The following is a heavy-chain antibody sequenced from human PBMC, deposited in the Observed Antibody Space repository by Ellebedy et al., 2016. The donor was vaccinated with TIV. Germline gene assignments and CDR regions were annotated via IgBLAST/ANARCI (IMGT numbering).Heavy chain of an antibody. J-gene: IGHJ6*02. Sequence: LRLSXTVSGGSISSGGYYWSWIRQHPGKGLEWIGHIYYSGSTYYNPSLKSRVTISVDTSKNQFSLKLSSVTAADTAVYYCARDPRVGAAAGMDVWGQGTTVTVSS. CDR3: ARDPRVGAAAGMDV. D-gene: IGHD6-13*01. CDR2: IYYSGST. CDR1: GGSISSGGYY. V-gene: IGHV4-31*03.